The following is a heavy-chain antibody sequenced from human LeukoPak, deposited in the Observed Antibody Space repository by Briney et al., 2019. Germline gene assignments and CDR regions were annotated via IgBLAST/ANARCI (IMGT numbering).Heavy chain of an antibody. Sequence: SETLPLTCTVSGYSISSGYDWGWIRQPPGKGLEWIGNIYHSGSTHYNPSLKSRVTMSVDTSKNQFSLKLSSVTAADTAMYYCARDSECSGGGCYSFWYFDLWGRGTLVTVSS. V-gene: IGHV4-38-2*02. CDR1: GYSISSGYD. CDR2: IYHSGST. J-gene: IGHJ2*01. CDR3: ARDSECSGGGCYSFWYFDL. D-gene: IGHD2-15*01.